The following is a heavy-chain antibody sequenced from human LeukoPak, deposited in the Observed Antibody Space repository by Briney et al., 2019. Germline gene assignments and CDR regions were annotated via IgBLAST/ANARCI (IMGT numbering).Heavy chain of an antibody. CDR3: ARDNDFWSLDY. Sequence: GRSLRLSCAASGFTFNSYWMHWVRQAPGKGLVWVSRIKGDVSYANYADSVKGRFTISRDNAKNTLYLQMNSLRVEGTAVYYCARDNDFWSLDYWGQGALVTVSS. J-gene: IGHJ4*02. D-gene: IGHD3-3*01. V-gene: IGHV3-74*01. CDR1: GFTFNSYW. CDR2: IKGDVSYA.